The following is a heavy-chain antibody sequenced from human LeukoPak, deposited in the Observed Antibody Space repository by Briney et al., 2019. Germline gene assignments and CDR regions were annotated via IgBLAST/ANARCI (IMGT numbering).Heavy chain of an antibody. D-gene: IGHD2-21*01. J-gene: IGHJ4*02. Sequence: GGSLRLSCAASGFTFSDYYMSWIRQAPGKGLEWVSYISSSGSTIYYADSVKGRFTISRDNAKNSLYLQRNSLRAEDTAVYYCPSEGHSPGVDHWGQGTLVTVSS. CDR3: PSEGHSPGVDH. CDR2: ISSSGSTI. V-gene: IGHV3-11*04. CDR1: GFTFSDYY.